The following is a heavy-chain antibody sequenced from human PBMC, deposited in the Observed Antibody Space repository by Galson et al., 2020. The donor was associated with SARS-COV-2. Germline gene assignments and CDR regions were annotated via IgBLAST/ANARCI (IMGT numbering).Heavy chain of an antibody. CDR3: AGGTGQWLVWRYYDYGMDV. J-gene: IGHJ6*01. CDR2: MNPHSGNT. D-gene: IGHD6-19*01. V-gene: IGHV1-8*01. Sequence: ASVKVSCKASGYTFTSYDMNWVRQATGQGLEWMGWMNPHSGNTAYAQKFQGRVTMTRNTSISTAYMQLSSLRSEDAAVYYCAGGTGQWLVWRYYDYGMDVWGQGTTVTVSS. CDR1: GYTFTSYD.